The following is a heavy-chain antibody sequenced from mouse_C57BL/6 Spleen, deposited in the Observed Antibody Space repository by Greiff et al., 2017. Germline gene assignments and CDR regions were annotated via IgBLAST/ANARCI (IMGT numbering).Heavy chain of an antibody. J-gene: IGHJ4*01. CDR1: GYTFTSYT. V-gene: IGHV1-4*01. CDR3: ARSTMVTTISMDY. CDR2: INPSSGYT. Sequence: VHLVESGAELARPGASVKMSCKASGYTFTSYTMHWVKQRPGQGLEWIGYINPSSGYTKYNQKFKDKATLTADKSSSTAYMQLSSLTSEDSAVYYCARSTMVTTISMDYWGQGTSVTVAS. D-gene: IGHD2-2*01.